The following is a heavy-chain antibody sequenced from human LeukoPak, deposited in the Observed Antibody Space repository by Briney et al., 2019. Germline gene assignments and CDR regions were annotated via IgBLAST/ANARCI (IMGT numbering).Heavy chain of an antibody. Sequence: GGSLRLYCAASGFTFSTYAMSWVRQAPGKGLEWVSAISGSGGSTNYADSVKGRVTVSRDNSKNTLYLQMNSLRAEDTAVYYCARVLKSGYDLDYWGQGTLVTVSS. V-gene: IGHV3-23*01. D-gene: IGHD3-3*01. CDR3: ARVLKSGYDLDY. J-gene: IGHJ4*02. CDR1: GFTFSTYA. CDR2: ISGSGGST.